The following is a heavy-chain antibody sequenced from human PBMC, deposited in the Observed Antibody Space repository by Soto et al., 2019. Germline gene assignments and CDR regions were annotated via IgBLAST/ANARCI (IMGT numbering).Heavy chain of an antibody. J-gene: IGHJ6*03. V-gene: IGHV1-24*01. CDR3: ATAPNSHYYMDV. D-gene: IGHD1-7*01. Sequence: ASVKVSCKVSGYTLTELSMHWVRQAPGKGLEWMGGFDPEDGETIYAQKFQGRVTMTEDTSTDTAYMELSSLRSEDTAVYYCATAPNSHYYMDVWGKGTTVTVSS. CDR2: FDPEDGET. CDR1: GYTLTELS.